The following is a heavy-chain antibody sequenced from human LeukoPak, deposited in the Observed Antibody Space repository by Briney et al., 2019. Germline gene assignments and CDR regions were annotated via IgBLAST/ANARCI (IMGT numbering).Heavy chain of an antibody. J-gene: IGHJ3*02. D-gene: IGHD1-26*01. Sequence: SETLSLTCTVSGGSISSYYWSWIRQPPGKGLEWIGYIYYSGSTSYNPSLKSRVTISVDTSKNQFSLKLSSVTAADTAVYYCARPLYSGSYFVAFDIWGQGTMVTVSS. CDR3: ARPLYSGSYFVAFDI. CDR1: GGSISSYY. CDR2: IYYSGST. V-gene: IGHV4-59*01.